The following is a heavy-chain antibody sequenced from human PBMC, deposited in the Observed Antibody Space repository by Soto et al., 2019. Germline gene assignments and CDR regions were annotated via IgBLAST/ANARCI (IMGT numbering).Heavy chain of an antibody. V-gene: IGHV3-7*01. CDR3: ASWLERAAAGQDY. Sequence: PGGSLRLSCAASGFTFSSYWMSWVRQAPGKGLEWVANIKQDGSGKYYVDSVKGRFTISRDNAKNSLYLQMNSLRAEDTAVYYCASWLERAAAGQDYWGQGTLVTVSS. J-gene: IGHJ4*02. D-gene: IGHD6-13*01. CDR2: IKQDGSGK. CDR1: GFTFSSYW.